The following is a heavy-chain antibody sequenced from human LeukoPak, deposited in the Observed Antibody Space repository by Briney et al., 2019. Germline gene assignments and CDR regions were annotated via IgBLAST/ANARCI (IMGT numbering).Heavy chain of an antibody. D-gene: IGHD6-13*01. J-gene: IGHJ4*02. CDR1: GGSVSSGSYY. Sequence: SETLSLTCTVSGGSVSSGSYYWSWIRQPPGKGLEWIGYIYYSGSTNYNPSLKSRVTISVDTSKNQFSLKLSSVTAADTAVYYCARDGIAAAAENYFDYWGQGTLVTVSS. CDR3: ARDGIAAAAENYFDY. CDR2: IYYSGST. V-gene: IGHV4-61*01.